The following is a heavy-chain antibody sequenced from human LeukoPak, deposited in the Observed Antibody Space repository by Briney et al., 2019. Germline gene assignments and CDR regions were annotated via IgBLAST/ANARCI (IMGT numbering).Heavy chain of an antibody. CDR2: INPNSGGT. J-gene: IGHJ5*02. D-gene: IGHD1-14*01. V-gene: IGHV1-2*02. Sequence: ASVKVSCEASGYTFTGYYMHWVRQAPGQGLEWMGWINPNSGGTNYAQKFQGRVTMTRDTSISTAYMELSRLRSDDTAVYYCARVNRDLARRQYGFDPWGQGTLVTVSS. CDR3: ARVNRDLARRQYGFDP. CDR1: GYTFTGYY.